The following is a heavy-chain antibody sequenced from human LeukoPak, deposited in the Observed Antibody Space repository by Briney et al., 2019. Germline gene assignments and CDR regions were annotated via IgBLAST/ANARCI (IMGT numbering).Heavy chain of an antibody. CDR3: ARGGGSAPRYAFDI. CDR1: GFTFDDYA. V-gene: IGHV3-9*01. J-gene: IGHJ3*02. D-gene: IGHD1-26*01. CDR2: ISWNSGSI. Sequence: GGSLRLSCAASGFTFDDYAMHWVRQAPGKGLEWVSGISWNSGSIGYADSVKGRFTISRDNAKNSLYLQMNSLRAEDTAVYYCARGGGSAPRYAFDIWGQGTMVTVSS.